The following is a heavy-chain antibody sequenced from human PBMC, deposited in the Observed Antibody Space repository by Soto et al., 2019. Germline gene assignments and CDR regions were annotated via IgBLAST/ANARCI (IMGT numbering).Heavy chain of an antibody. CDR2: IIDSGGST. CDR1: GFMFSSSV. Sequence: PGGSLRLSCAATGFMFSSSVMSWVRQAPGKGLEWVSAIIDSGGSTYYADSVKGRFTISRDNSKNTLHLQMNSLRAEDTAIYYCAQALVFHDAFDIWGQGTKVTVSS. D-gene: IGHD3-10*01. V-gene: IGHV3-23*01. J-gene: IGHJ3*02. CDR3: AQALVFHDAFDI.